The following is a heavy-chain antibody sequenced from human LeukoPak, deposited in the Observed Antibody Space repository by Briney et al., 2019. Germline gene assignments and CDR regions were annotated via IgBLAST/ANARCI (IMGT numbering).Heavy chain of an antibody. CDR1: GFTFRTYA. J-gene: IGHJ6*03. D-gene: IGHD6-13*01. CDR3: AKIAPNYYMDV. V-gene: IGHV3-23*01. Sequence: GGSLRLSCAASGFTFRTYAVSWVRQAPGKGLEWVSAISGSGGSTYYADSVKGRFTIFRDNSKNMLYLQMNTLRAEDTAVYYCAKIAPNYYMDVWGKGTTVTVSS. CDR2: ISGSGGST.